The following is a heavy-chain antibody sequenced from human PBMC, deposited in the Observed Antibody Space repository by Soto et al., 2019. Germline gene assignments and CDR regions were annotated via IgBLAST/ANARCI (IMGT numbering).Heavy chain of an antibody. D-gene: IGHD1-20*01. CDR1: GASLSVHSYY. Sequence: PSETLSLTCIVSGASLSVHSYYWTWIRQPPGKGLEWIGSSYYSGTTYFNPSLKSRATISVDTSKNQFSLRLTSVTAADTAIYYCTRRYNWNVNYFDPWGPGALVTVSS. J-gene: IGHJ5*02. CDR3: TRRYNWNVNYFDP. V-gene: IGHV4-39*01. CDR2: SYYSGTT.